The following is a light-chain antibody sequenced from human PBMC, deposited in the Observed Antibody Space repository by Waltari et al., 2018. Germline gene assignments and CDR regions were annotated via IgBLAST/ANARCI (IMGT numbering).Light chain of an antibody. V-gene: IGKV1-39*01. J-gene: IGKJ2*01. Sequence: DIQMNPSPSSLSASVGDRVTISCHLFQDVNISLNWYQHKTGEAPKLLIYGASTLLSGVPSRFAGSGSVTKFTLTINGLQPEDFASYFCQQSHTSPVTFGQGTTLE. CDR2: GAS. CDR1: QDVNIS. CDR3: QQSHTSPVT.